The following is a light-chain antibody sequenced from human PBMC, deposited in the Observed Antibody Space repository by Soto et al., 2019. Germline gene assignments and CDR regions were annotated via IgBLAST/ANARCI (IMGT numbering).Light chain of an antibody. CDR3: QQYNDWPLT. J-gene: IGKJ1*01. CDR1: QSVSSF. Sequence: ETVLTQSPATLSLSPGEGATLSCRASQSVSSFLAWYQQKPGQAPRLLIYDASNRATGIPARFSGTGSGTEFTLTISSLQSEDFALYYCQQYNDWPLTFGQGTKVDI. V-gene: IGKV3-11*01. CDR2: DAS.